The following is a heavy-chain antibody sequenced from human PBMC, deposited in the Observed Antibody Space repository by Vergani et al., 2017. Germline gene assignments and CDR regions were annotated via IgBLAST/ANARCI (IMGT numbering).Heavy chain of an antibody. CDR1: GYSLTELT. V-gene: IGHV1-24*01. CDR2: FDPEHGEV. J-gene: IGHJ4*02. Sequence: QVQLVQSGSEVRKPGASVKVSCQVSGYSLTELTIHWVRQAPGKGLEWMGGFDPEHGEVTFAHHIQGRVTMTEDRSPDTAYMELSSLRPEDTALYYCAIVTDYDDSSGYYLDYWGQGTLVTVSS. D-gene: IGHD3-22*01. CDR3: AIVTDYDDSSGYYLDY.